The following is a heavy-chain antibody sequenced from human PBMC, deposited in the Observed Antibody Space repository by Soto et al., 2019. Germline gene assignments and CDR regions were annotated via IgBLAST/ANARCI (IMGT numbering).Heavy chain of an antibody. CDR2: IYSGGST. Sequence: GGSLRRSCAASGFIVSGNYMSWVRQAPGKGLEWVSVIYSGGSTYYADSVKGRFTICRDNSKNTLYLQMNSRRADDTAVYDWARVGGRAEDGMEVWGQGTTVTVSS. J-gene: IGHJ6*02. CDR3: ARVGGRAEDGMEV. V-gene: IGHV3-53*01. CDR1: GFIVSGNY. D-gene: IGHD3-10*01.